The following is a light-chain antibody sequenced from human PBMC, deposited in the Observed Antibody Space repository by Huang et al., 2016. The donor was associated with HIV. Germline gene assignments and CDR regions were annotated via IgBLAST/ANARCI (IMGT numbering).Light chain of an antibody. CDR1: QSISNY. J-gene: IGKJ1*01. CDR2: GAS. CDR3: QQSYNTPPT. V-gene: IGKV1-39*01. Sequence: DIQMTQSPASLSASVGDRVTITCRAIQSISNYVNWYQQKPGKAPTLLIYGASTLQSGVPSRFSGSGSGTDFTLTISSLQPEDFTTYYCQQSYNTPPTFGQGTKVEI.